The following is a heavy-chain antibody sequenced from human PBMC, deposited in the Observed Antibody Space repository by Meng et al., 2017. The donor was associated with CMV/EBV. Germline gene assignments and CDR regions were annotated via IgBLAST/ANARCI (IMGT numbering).Heavy chain of an antibody. V-gene: IGHV3-74*01. CDR1: GFTFSSYW. CDR3: ARDSSRRLELYYGMDV. Sequence: GESLKISCAASGFTFSSYWMHWVRQAPGKGLVWVSRINSDGSSTSYADSVKGRFTISRDNAKNTLYLQMNSLRAEDTAVYYCARDSSRRLELYYGMDVWGQGTTVTVSS. D-gene: IGHD3-10*01. J-gene: IGHJ6*02. CDR2: INSDGSST.